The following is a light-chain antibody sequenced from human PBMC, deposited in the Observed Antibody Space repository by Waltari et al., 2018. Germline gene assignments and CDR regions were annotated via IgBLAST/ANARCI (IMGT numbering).Light chain of an antibody. CDR3: SSYTDSRTWV. J-gene: IGLJ3*02. CDR2: VVS. Sequence: QSALTQPASVSGSPGQSITISCTGTISDIGAYNLVSWYKQHPGEAPKLIIFVVSDRTSGVSNRFSGSKSGNRASLTISGLQAEDEADYYCSSYTDSRTWVFGGGTRLTVL. V-gene: IGLV2-14*01. CDR1: ISDIGAYNL.